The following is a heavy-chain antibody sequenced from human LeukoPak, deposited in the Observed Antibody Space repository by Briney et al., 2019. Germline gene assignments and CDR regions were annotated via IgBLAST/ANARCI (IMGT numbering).Heavy chain of an antibody. J-gene: IGHJ3*02. V-gene: IGHV3-23*01. CDR3: ARDPNGDYIGAFDM. D-gene: IGHD4-17*01. CDR2: IRGGGGSA. Sequence: PGGSLRLSCTGSGFTFSNYAMMWVRQAPGKGPEWVSAIRGGGGSAFYAASVKGRFTISRDNSKHTLFLQMNSLRAEDTAVYYCARDPNGDYIGAFDMWGPGTMVTVSS. CDR1: GFTFSNYA.